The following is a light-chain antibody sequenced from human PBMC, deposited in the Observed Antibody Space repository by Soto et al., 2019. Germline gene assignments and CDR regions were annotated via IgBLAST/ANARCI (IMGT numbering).Light chain of an antibody. CDR2: QVS. V-gene: IGKV2-30*02. CDR3: MQRTYWPWT. CDR1: QSLVPSSGKTY. J-gene: IGKJ1*01. Sequence: EVVMTQSPLSMPDTVGQPAAISCRSSQSLVPSSGKTYLNSFLQRPGHCPRRLIYQVSNRHSGVPDRFSGSGSAIHFTLKISSVQAADVGVYYCMQRTYWPWTFDQGPK.